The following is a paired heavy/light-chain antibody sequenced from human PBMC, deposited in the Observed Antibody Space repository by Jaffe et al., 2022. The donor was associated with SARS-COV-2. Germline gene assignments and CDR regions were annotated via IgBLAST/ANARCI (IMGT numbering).Heavy chain of an antibody. CDR2: IGPGSSGDI. J-gene: IGHJ4*02. Sequence: EVQLVESGGGLVRRGGSLRLSCAASGFPFSRYALNWVRQAPGRGLEWLSYIGPGSSGDIYYADSVKGRFTISRDNAENSLYLRMNSLRDEDTAVYYCARDIADCTSGTCYEIRFDYWGRGAQVTVSS. D-gene: IGHD2-15*01. CDR1: GFPFSRYA. V-gene: IGHV3-48*02. CDR3: ARDIADCTSGTCYEIRFDY.
Light chain of an antibody. CDR3: QQYGTSPRYT. J-gene: IGKJ2*01. V-gene: IGKV3-20*01. Sequence: IVLTQSPGTLSLSPGERATLSCRASESVSSSYLVWYQQKPGQAPRLLIYGASRRATGIPDRFSGSGSGTDFILTINRLEPEDFAVYYCQQYGTSPRYTFGQGTKLEIK. CDR1: ESVSSSY. CDR2: GAS.